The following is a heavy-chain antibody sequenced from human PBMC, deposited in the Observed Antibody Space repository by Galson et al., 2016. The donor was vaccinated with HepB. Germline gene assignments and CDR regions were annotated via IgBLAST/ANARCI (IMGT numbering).Heavy chain of an antibody. Sequence: SLRLSCAASGFDFSSYAMSWVRQAPGKGLEWVSGISGYGGDTYYADSVTGRFTLPRDNSKSTVYLQMTSLRAEDTAAYYCAKDSVGILGGVFDHWGQGSLVIVSS. CDR3: AKDSVGILGGVFDH. CDR1: GFDFSSYA. V-gene: IGHV3-23*01. D-gene: IGHD7-27*01. J-gene: IGHJ4*02. CDR2: ISGYGGDT.